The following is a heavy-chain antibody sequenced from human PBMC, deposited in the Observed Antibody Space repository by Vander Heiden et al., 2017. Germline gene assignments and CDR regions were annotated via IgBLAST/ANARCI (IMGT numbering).Heavy chain of an antibody. CDR1: GCSISSGGYY. Sequence: QVQLQESGPGLVKPAQTLSLTCPVSGCSISSGGYYWSWIRQHPGKGLEWMGYIYDSGSTYYNPSLKSRVTISVDTSKNQFSLKLSSVTAADTAVYYCAVFCGRSGPHAFDIWGQVTMITVSS. CDR3: AVFCGRSGPHAFDI. CDR2: IYDSGST. D-gene: IGHD3-10*01. J-gene: IGHJ3*02. V-gene: IGHV4-31*03.